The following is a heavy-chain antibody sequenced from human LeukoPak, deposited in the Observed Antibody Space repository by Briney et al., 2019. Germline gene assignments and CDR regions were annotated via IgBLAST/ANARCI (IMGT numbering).Heavy chain of an antibody. CDR1: GFTFSSSS. D-gene: IGHD6-19*01. V-gene: IGHV3-23*01. CDR3: AKGSGWYV. CDR2: ISGSGGST. J-gene: IGHJ4*02. Sequence: GGSLRLSCAASGFTFSSSSISWVRQAPGKGLEWVSVISGSGGSTDYADSVKGRFTISRDNSKNTLYLQINSLRAEDTAVYYCAKGSGWYVWGQGTLVTVSS.